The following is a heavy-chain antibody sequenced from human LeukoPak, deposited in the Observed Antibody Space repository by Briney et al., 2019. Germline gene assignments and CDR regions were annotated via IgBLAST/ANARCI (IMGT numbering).Heavy chain of an antibody. Sequence: PSETLSLTCTVSGGSISSGDYYWNWIRHPPGKGLEWIGYTYYSGTTYYNPSLKSRATISVDPSQNQFSLKLTSVTAADTAVYYCARPYYYDSRIDPWGQGTLVTVSS. D-gene: IGHD3-22*01. CDR2: TYYSGTT. J-gene: IGHJ5*02. CDR3: ARPYYYDSRIDP. CDR1: GGSISSGDYY. V-gene: IGHV4-30-4*01.